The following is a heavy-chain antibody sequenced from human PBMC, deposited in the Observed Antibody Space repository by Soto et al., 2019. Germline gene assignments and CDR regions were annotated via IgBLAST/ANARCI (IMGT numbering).Heavy chain of an antibody. V-gene: IGHV1-2*02. CDR1: GYTFIDYY. Sequence: ASVKLSCKASGYTFIDYYRHWVRQAPGQGLEWMGWINPDTDDTHYAQKFQGRLIMTRDTSINTVYMELSRLTSDDTAVYYCARDYFDRSGLYGMDLWGQGTTVTVSS. D-gene: IGHD3-22*01. CDR3: ARDYFDRSGLYGMDL. CDR2: INPDTDDT. J-gene: IGHJ6*02.